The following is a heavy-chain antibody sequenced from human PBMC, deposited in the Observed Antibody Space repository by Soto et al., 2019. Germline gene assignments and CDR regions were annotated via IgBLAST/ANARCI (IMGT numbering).Heavy chain of an antibody. J-gene: IGHJ6*02. V-gene: IGHV1-18*04. CDR3: VISLGYCSSTSFYTSDYYYYGMDV. Sequence: APVKTSSKASGYTCTSYGVSWARQAPVQGLKWMGWISTSNSNTNYAQKPQCRVTMNTDTSTCTAYMKLRSLRSDDTAVYYCVISLGYCSSTSFYTSDYYYYGMDVWGQGTTVTVSS. CDR2: ISTSNSNT. D-gene: IGHD2-2*02. CDR1: GYTCTSYG.